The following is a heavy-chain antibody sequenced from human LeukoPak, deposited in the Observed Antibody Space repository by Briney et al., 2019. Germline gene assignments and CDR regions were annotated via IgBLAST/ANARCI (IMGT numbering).Heavy chain of an antibody. CDR3: AKGGIVVVTTDFDY. J-gene: IGHJ4*02. CDR2: ISWSSDNI. V-gene: IGHV3-9*01. Sequence: GGSLRLSCAASGFTFDDYAMHWVRQAPGQGLEWVSGISWSSDNIDYADSVKGRFTISRDNSKNSLYLQMNSLRAEDTALYYCAKGGIVVVTTDFDYWGQGTLVTVSS. D-gene: IGHD2-21*02. CDR1: GFTFDDYA.